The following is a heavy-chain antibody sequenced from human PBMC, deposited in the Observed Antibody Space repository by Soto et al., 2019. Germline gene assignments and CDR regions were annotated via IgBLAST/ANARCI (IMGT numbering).Heavy chain of an antibody. CDR1: GCSISSGGYS. CDR3: ARRRGFPYYYGMDV. J-gene: IGHJ6*02. Sequence: SETLSLTSAVSGCSISSGGYSRSWIRQPPGKGLEWIGYIYHSGSTYYNPSLKSRVTISVDRSKNQFSLKLSSVTAADTAVYYCARRRGFPYYYGMDVWGQGTTVT. CDR2: IYHSGST. D-gene: IGHD5-12*01. V-gene: IGHV4-30-2*01.